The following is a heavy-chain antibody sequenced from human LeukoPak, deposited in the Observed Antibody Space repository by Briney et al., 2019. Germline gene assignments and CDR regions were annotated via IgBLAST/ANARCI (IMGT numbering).Heavy chain of an antibody. CDR1: GFTFSSYS. CDR2: ISSSSSYI. CDR3: ARDEGVVVPAASLAFDI. D-gene: IGHD2-2*01. V-gene: IGHV3-21*01. J-gene: IGHJ3*02. Sequence: PGGSLRLSCAASGFTFSSYSMNWVRQAPGKGLEWVSSISSSSSYIYYADSVKGRFTISRDNVKNSLYLQMNSLRAEDTAVYYCARDEGVVVPAASLAFDIWGQGTMVTVSS.